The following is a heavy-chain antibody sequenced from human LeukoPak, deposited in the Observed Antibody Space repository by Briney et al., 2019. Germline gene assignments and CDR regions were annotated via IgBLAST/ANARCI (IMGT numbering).Heavy chain of an antibody. CDR1: GFTFDDYA. D-gene: IGHD6-19*01. V-gene: IGHV3-9*01. CDR3: ARDLGSSGWLYDY. CDR2: ISWNSGSI. J-gene: IGHJ4*02. Sequence: GRSLRLPCAASGFTFDDYAMYWVRQAPGKGLEGVSGISWNSGSIGYADSVKGRFTISRDNAKNSLYLQMNSLRAEDTASYYCARDLGSSGWLYDYWGQGALVTVSS.